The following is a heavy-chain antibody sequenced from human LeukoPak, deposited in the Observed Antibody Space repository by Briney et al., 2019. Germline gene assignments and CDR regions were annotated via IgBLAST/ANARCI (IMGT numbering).Heavy chain of an antibody. CDR2: INSDGSST. CDR3: ARVRSTSGQLFGY. V-gene: IGHV3-74*01. J-gene: IGHJ4*02. Sequence: GGSLRLSCAASGFTFSSYWVHWVRQAPGKGLVWVSRINSDGSSTSYADSVKGRFTISRDNAKNTLYLQMNSLRAEDTAVYYCARVRSTSGQLFGYWGQGTLVTVSS. CDR1: GFTFSSYW. D-gene: IGHD3-3*01.